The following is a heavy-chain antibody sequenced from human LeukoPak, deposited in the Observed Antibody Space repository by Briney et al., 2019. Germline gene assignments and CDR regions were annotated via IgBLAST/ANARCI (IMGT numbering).Heavy chain of an antibody. CDR3: ARQYYYGSGSFYVGAYDF. CDR1: GDSNTNSIYY. D-gene: IGHD3-10*01. V-gene: IGHV4-61*01. CDR2: IYNSGSA. Sequence: SETLSLTCTVSGDSNTNSIYYWSWIRQPPGKGLEWIGYIYNSGSANYNPSLKSRVTISVDTSKNQFSLKLSSVTAADTAMYYCARQYYYGSGSFYVGAYDFWGQGTLVTVSS. J-gene: IGHJ4*02.